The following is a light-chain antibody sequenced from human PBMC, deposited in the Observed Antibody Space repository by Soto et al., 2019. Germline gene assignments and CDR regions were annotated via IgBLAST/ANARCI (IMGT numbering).Light chain of an antibody. CDR3: QLLNDSPPIT. Sequence: DIQMTQSPSTLSGSVGDRVTITCRASQSISSWLAWYQQKPGKAPKLLIYDASSLESGVPSRFSGSGSGTEFSLTISSLQPEDFATYYCQLLNDSPPITFGQGTRLEIK. J-gene: IGKJ5*01. CDR2: DAS. CDR1: QSISSW. V-gene: IGKV1-5*01.